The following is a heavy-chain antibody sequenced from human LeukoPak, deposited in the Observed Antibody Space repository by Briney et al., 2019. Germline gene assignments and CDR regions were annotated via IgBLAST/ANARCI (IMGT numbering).Heavy chain of an antibody. Sequence: SETLSLTCAVSGYSISSGYYWGWIRQPPGKGLEWIGSIYHSGSTFYNPSLKSRVTISVDTPKNQFSVKLSSVTAADTAVYYCARQDSGYDPFDIWGQGTMVTVSS. J-gene: IGHJ3*02. CDR2: IYHSGST. CDR3: ARQDSGYDPFDI. CDR1: GYSISSGYY. V-gene: IGHV4-38-2*01. D-gene: IGHD5-12*01.